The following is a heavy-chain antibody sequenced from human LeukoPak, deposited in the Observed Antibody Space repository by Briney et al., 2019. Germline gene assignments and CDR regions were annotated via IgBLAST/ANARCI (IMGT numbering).Heavy chain of an antibody. J-gene: IGHJ4*02. CDR1: GFTVSSNY. D-gene: IGHD3-22*01. CDR3: AREGSSGYYYFDY. Sequence: GGSLRLSCAASGFTVSSNYMSWVRQAPGKGLEWVSVIYSGGSTYYADSVKGRFTISRDNSKNTLYLQMNSLRAKDTAVYYCAREGSSGYYYFDYWGQGTLVTVSS. CDR2: IYSGGST. V-gene: IGHV3-53*01.